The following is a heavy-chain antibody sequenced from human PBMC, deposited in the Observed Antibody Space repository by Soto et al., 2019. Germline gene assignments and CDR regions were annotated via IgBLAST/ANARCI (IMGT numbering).Heavy chain of an antibody. Sequence: QITLKESGPTLVKPTQTLTLTCTFSGFSLSTSGVGVGWIRQPPGKALEWLALIYWDDDKRYSPSLKSRLTITKDTSKNQVVLTMTNMDPVDTATYYCAHKYYEILTGYYRMGYWGQGTLVTVSS. D-gene: IGHD3-9*01. V-gene: IGHV2-5*02. CDR3: AHKYYEILTGYYRMGY. CDR2: IYWDDDK. CDR1: GFSLSTSGVG. J-gene: IGHJ4*02.